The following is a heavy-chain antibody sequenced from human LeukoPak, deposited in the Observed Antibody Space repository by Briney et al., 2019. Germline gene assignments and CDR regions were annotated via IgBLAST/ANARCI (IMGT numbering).Heavy chain of an antibody. D-gene: IGHD3-22*01. Sequence: GGSLRLSCAASGFNFRDAAMTWVRQAPGKGLVWVSRINTDGSSTTYADSVKGRFTISRDNAKNTLYLQMNSLRVEDTAVYYCTRVRGYDTSDYDYWGQGTLVTVSS. J-gene: IGHJ4*02. CDR1: GFNFRDAA. CDR3: TRVRGYDTSDYDY. V-gene: IGHV3-74*01. CDR2: INTDGSST.